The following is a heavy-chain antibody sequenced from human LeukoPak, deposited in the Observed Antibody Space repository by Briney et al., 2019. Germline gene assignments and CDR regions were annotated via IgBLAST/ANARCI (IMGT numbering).Heavy chain of an antibody. D-gene: IGHD2-15*01. Sequence: SETLSLTCTVSGGSISSYYWSWIRQPPGKGLEWIGYIYYSGSTNYNPSLKSRVTISVDTSKNQFSLKLSSVTAADTAVYYCARGPTPRGGAFDIWGQGTMVTVSS. CDR2: IYYSGST. CDR3: ARGPTPRGGAFDI. V-gene: IGHV4-59*01. J-gene: IGHJ3*02. CDR1: GGSISSYY.